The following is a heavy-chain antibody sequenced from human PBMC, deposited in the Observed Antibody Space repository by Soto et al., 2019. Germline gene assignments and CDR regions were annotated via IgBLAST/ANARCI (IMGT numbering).Heavy chain of an antibody. V-gene: IGHV4-30-4*01. CDR1: GGSISSGDYY. CDR2: IYYSGST. Sequence: LCGGSISSGDYYWSWIRQPPGKGLEWIGYIYYSGSTYYNPSLKSRVTISVDTSKNQFSLKLSSVTAADTAVYYCAREPYDSSGYLSYYYYGMDVWGQGTTVTVSS. CDR3: AREPYDSSGYLSYYYYGMDV. D-gene: IGHD3-22*01. J-gene: IGHJ6*02.